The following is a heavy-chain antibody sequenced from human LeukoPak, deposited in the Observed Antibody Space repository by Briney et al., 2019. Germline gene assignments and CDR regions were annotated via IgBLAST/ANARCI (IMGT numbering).Heavy chain of an antibody. CDR1: GGSISSYY. Sequence: SETLSLTCTVSGGSISSYYWSWIRQPPGKGLEWIGYIYYSGSTNYNPSLKSRVTISVDTSKNQFSLKLSSVTAADTAVYYCARVSGDFWSTPTFYYYMDVWGKGTTVTVSS. CDR3: ARVSGDFWSTPTFYYYMDV. J-gene: IGHJ6*03. CDR2: IYYSGST. V-gene: IGHV4-59*01. D-gene: IGHD3-3*01.